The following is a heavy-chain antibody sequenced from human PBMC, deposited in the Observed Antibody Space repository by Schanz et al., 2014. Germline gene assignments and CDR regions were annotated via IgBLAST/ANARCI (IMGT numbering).Heavy chain of an antibody. D-gene: IGHD1-26*01. CDR1: AFIFRSYS. J-gene: IGHJ4*02. CDR3: ARDSGSHCLVDY. CDR2: ISRSSSTI. Sequence: EVQLLESGGGLVQPGGSLRISCAASAFIFRSYSMHWVRQAPGKGLEWVSYISRSSSTIYYADSVRGRFTISRDNAKNSLYLQMNSLRAEDTAVYYCARDSGSHCLVDYWGQGTLVTVSS. V-gene: IGHV3-48*01.